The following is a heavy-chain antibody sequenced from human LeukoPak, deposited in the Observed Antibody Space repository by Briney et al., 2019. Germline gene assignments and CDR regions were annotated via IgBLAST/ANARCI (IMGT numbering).Heavy chain of an antibody. J-gene: IGHJ4*02. D-gene: IGHD7-27*01. Sequence: PSETLSLTCTVSGGSISGYYWSWIRQPPGKGLEWVSLINTGGSTYYADSVKGRFTISRDNSKNTLYLQMNSLRAEDTAVYYCASHPGSGYWGQGTLVTISS. CDR1: GGSISGYY. CDR3: ASHPGSGY. V-gene: IGHV3-53*01. CDR2: INTGGST.